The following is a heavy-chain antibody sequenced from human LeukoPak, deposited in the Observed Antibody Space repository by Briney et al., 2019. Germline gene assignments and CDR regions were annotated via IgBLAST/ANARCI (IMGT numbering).Heavy chain of an antibody. Sequence: SETLSLTCAVYGGSFSGYYWSWIRQPPGKGLEWIGEINHSGSTNYNPSLKSRVTISVDTSKNQFSLKLSSVTAADTAVYYCAGWDIVATNDAFDIWGQGTMVTVSS. J-gene: IGHJ3*02. D-gene: IGHD5-12*01. V-gene: IGHV4-34*01. CDR3: AGWDIVATNDAFDI. CDR2: INHSGST. CDR1: GGSFSGYY.